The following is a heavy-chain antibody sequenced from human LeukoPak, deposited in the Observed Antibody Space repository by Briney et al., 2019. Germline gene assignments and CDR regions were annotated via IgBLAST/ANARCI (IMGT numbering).Heavy chain of an antibody. Sequence: SETLSLTCTVSGGSISSYYWSWIRLPPGKGLEWIGYIYYTGATYYNPSLKSRVTISLDTSKNQFSLKLSSVTAADAAVFYCARAGYSYGTGYYFDYWGQGALVTVSS. CDR1: GGSISSYY. CDR2: IYYTGAT. V-gene: IGHV4-59*01. D-gene: IGHD5-18*01. J-gene: IGHJ4*02. CDR3: ARAGYSYGTGYYFDY.